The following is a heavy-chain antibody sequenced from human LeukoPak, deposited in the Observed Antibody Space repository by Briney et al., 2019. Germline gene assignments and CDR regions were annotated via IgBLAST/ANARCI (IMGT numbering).Heavy chain of an antibody. Sequence: GRSLRLSCAASGFSFSTYAMQWVRQAPGKGLEWVAFISYDGSNKYYGDSVKGRFTISRDNSKNTLYLQMNSLKVEDTAVYFCARDEGYSYGPGDWGQGTLVTVSS. J-gene: IGHJ4*02. D-gene: IGHD5-18*01. CDR2: ISYDGSNK. CDR1: GFSFSTYA. V-gene: IGHV3-30-3*01. CDR3: ARDEGYSYGPGD.